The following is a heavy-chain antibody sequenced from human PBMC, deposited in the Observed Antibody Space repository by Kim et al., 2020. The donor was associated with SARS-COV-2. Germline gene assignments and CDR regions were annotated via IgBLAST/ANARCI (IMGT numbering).Heavy chain of an antibody. Sequence: SETLSLTCTVSGGSISSSSYYWGWIRQPPGKGLEWIGSIYYSGSTYYNPSLKSRVTISVDTSKNQFSLKLSSVTAADTAVYYCARRGPPTLRYFDWIYGGDYYYGMDVWGQGTTVTVSS. CDR2: IYYSGST. V-gene: IGHV4-39*07. CDR3: ARRGPPTLRYFDWIYGGDYYYGMDV. D-gene: IGHD3-9*01. CDR1: GGSISSSSYY. J-gene: IGHJ6*02.